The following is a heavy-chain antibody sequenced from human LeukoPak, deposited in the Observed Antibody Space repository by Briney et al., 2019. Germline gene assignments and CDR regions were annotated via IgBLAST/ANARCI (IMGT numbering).Heavy chain of an antibody. CDR2: ISAYNGNT. CDR1: GYTFTSYG. D-gene: IGHD6-19*01. CDR3: ASAAVADLYNWFDP. Sequence: ASVKVSCKASGYTFTSYGISWVRQAPGQGLEWMGWISAYNGNTNYAQKLQGRVTMTTDTSTSTVYMELSSLRSEDTAVYYCASAAVADLYNWFDPWGQGTLVTVSS. J-gene: IGHJ5*02. V-gene: IGHV1-18*01.